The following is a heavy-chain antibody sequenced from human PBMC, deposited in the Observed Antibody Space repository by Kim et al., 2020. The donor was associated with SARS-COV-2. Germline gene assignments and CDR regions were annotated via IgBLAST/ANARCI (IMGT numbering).Heavy chain of an antibody. J-gene: IGHJ5*02. Sequence: SETLSLTCAVYGGSFSGYYWSWIRQPPGKGLEWIGEINHSGSTNYNPSLKSRVTISVDTSKNQFSLKLSSVTAADTAVYYCARTYSSSSAWGQGTLVTVSS. CDR2: INHSGST. V-gene: IGHV4-34*01. D-gene: IGHD6-6*01. CDR3: ARTYSSSSA. CDR1: GGSFSGYY.